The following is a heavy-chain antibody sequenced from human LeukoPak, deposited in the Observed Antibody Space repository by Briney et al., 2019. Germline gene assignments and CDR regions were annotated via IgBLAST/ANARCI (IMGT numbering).Heavy chain of an antibody. CDR1: GGSISSSSYY. Sequence: SETLSLTCTVSGGSISSSSYYWGWIRQPPGKGLEWIGSIYYSGSTYYNPSLKSRVTISVDTSKNQFSLKLSSVTAAVTAVYYCASGVTAATRYYFDCWGRRTLVTVSS. CDR3: ASGVTAATRYYFDC. V-gene: IGHV4-39*07. J-gene: IGHJ4*02. CDR2: IYYSGST. D-gene: IGHD2-15*01.